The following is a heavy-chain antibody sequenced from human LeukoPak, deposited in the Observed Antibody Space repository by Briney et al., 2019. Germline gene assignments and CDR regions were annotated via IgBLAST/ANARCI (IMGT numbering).Heavy chain of an antibody. Sequence: ASVKVSCKTSGGTFSSYAISWVRQAPGQGLEWMGGIIPIFGTANYAQKFQGRVTITADESTSTAYMELSSLRSEDTAVYYCSAWDCSSTSCLRNYYYMDVWGKGTTVTISS. J-gene: IGHJ6*03. CDR3: SAWDCSSTSCLRNYYYMDV. CDR1: GGTFSSYA. V-gene: IGHV1-69*13. D-gene: IGHD2-2*01. CDR2: IIPIFGTA.